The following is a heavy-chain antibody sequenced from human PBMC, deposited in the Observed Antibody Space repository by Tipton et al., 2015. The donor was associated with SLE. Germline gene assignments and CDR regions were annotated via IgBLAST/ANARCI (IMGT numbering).Heavy chain of an antibody. V-gene: IGHV3-30*18. CDR2: IWYDGSNK. D-gene: IGHD2-21*01. CDR3: AKSPDAIPSDNYYYGMDV. J-gene: IGHJ6*02. Sequence: SLRLSCAASGFTFSSYGMHWVRQAPGKGLEWVAVIWYDGSNKYYADSVKGRFTISRDNSKNTLYLQMSSLRAEDSALYFCAKSPDAIPSDNYYYGMDVWGHGTTVTVSS. CDR1: GFTFSSYG.